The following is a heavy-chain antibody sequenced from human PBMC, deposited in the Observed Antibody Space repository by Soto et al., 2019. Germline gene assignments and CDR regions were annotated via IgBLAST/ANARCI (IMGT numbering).Heavy chain of an antibody. CDR1: GFTFSTYA. V-gene: IGHV3-23*01. J-gene: IGHJ4*02. Sequence: EVQLLESGGGLVQPGGSLRLSCKASGFTFSTYAMSWVRQAPGKGLEWVSTISDSGSTYYADSVKGRFTISRDNSKNTLYLEINSLRAEDTAVYYCAKDKGGRYCSRTSCLYSFDYWGQGTLVTVSS. CDR2: ISDSGST. CDR3: AKDKGGRYCSRTSCLYSFDY. D-gene: IGHD2-2*01.